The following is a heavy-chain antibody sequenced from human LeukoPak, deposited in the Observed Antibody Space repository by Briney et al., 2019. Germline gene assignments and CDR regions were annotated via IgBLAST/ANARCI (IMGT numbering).Heavy chain of an antibody. D-gene: IGHD3-22*01. V-gene: IGHV3-53*01. CDR3: ASYRDSSGYNPVVLDY. J-gene: IGHJ4*02. Sequence: GGSLRLSCAASGFTVSSNYTSWVRQAPGKGLEWVSVIYSGGSTYYAASVTGRFTISRDNSKNTLYLQMNSLRAEDTAVYYCASYRDSSGYNPVVLDYWAQGTLVTVSP. CDR2: IYSGGST. CDR1: GFTVSSNY.